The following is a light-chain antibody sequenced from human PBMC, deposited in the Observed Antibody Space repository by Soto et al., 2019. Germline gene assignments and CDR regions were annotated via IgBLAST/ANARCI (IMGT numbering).Light chain of an antibody. CDR1: QTISSW. V-gene: IGKV1-5*03. CDR2: KAS. CDR3: QHYNGYSEA. J-gene: IGKJ1*01. Sequence: DIPMTQSPSTLSGSVGDRVTITCRASQTISSWLAWYQQKPGKAPKLLIYKASTLKSGVPSRFSGSGSGTEFTLTFSRLQPDDFATYYCQHYNGYSEAFGQGTKVELK.